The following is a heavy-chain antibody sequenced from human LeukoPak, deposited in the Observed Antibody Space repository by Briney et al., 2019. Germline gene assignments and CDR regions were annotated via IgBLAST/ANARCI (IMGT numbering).Heavy chain of an antibody. CDR3: ARVTSTRYNWNGVLPYAFDI. J-gene: IGHJ3*02. D-gene: IGHD1-20*01. V-gene: IGHV3-21*01. Sequence: GGSLRLSCAASGFTFSSYSMNWVRQAPGKGLEWVSSISSSSSYIYYADSVKGRFTISRDNAKNSLYLQMNSLRAEDTAVYYCARVTSTRYNWNGVLPYAFDIWGRGTMVTVSS. CDR2: ISSSSSYI. CDR1: GFTFSSYS.